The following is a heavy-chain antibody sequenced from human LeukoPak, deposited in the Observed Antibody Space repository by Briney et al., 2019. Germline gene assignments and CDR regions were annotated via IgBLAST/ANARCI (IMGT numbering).Heavy chain of an antibody. CDR3: ARGGLWSGEGNWFDP. D-gene: IGHD3-10*01. J-gene: IGHJ5*02. CDR1: GYTFTGYY. CDR2: INPNSGGT. V-gene: IGHV1-2*02. Sequence: ASVKVSCKASGYTFTGYYMHWVRQAPGQGLEWMGWINPNSGGTNYAQKFQGRVTMTRDTSISTAYMELSSLRSDDTAVYYCARGGLWSGEGNWFDPWGQGTLVTVSS.